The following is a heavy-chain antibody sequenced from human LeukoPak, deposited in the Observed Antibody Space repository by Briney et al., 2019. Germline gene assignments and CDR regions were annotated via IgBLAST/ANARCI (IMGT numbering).Heavy chain of an antibody. CDR2: INHSGST. V-gene: IGHV4-34*01. J-gene: IGHJ4*02. Sequence: KPSETLSLTCAVYGGSFSGYYWSWIRQPPGKGLEWIGEINHSGSTNYNPSLKSRVTISVDTSKNQFSLKLSSVTAADTAVYYCARGPNFRIVGAIDYWGQGTLVTVSS. CDR3: ARGPNFRIVGAIDY. D-gene: IGHD1-26*01. CDR1: GGSFSGYY.